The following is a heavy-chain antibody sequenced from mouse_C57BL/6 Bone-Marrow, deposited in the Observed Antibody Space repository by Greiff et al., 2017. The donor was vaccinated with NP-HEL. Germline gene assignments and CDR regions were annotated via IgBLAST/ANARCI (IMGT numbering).Heavy chain of an antibody. V-gene: IGHV1-52*01. CDR1: GFNIKDYY. J-gene: IGHJ4*01. D-gene: IGHD2-5*01. CDR3: ARGYSNYAMDY. Sequence: QVQLQQSGAELVRPGASVKLSCTASGFNIKDYYMHWVKQRPIQGLEWIGNIDPSDSETHYNQKFKDKATLTVDKSSSTAYMQFSSLTSEDSAIYYCARGYSNYAMDYWGQGTSVTVSS. CDR2: IDPSDSET.